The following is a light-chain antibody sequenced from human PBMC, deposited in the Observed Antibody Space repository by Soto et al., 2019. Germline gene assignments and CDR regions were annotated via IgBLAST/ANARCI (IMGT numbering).Light chain of an antibody. V-gene: IGKV1-5*03. Sequence: IPMTQSPSTLSASVGDRVTITCRASQNVNSWLAWYQQKPGIAPKLLIYKASTLEGGVPSRFSGSGSGTEFTLTITGLQPDDFATYYCQQYDTYWTFGQGTKVE. CDR3: QQYDTYWT. CDR2: KAS. J-gene: IGKJ1*01. CDR1: QNVNSW.